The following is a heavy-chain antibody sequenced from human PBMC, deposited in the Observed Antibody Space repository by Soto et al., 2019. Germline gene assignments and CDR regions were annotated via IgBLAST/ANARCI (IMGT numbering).Heavy chain of an antibody. CDR3: ASVIGGDYAYYFDF. J-gene: IGHJ4*02. Sequence: SETLSLTCTVSGVSISIGGYYLSWIRQHPGKGLEWIGNIYYSGRTYYNPSLKGRVILSVDTSKNHFSLTLRSVTAADSAMYYCASVIGGDYAYYFDFWGQGALVTVSS. CDR1: GVSISIGGYY. D-gene: IGHD2-21*02. CDR2: IYYSGRT. V-gene: IGHV4-31*03.